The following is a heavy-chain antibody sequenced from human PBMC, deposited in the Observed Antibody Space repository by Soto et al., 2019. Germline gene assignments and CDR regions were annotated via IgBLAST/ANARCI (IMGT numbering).Heavy chain of an antibody. CDR2: ISGSGGST. CDR3: AKDLIAACRGPIDY. Sequence: PGGSLRLACAASGFTFSSYAMSWVRQAPGKGLAWVSAISGSGGSTYYADSVKGRFTISRDNSKNTLYLQMNSLRAEDTAVYYCAKDLIAACRGPIDYWGQGTLVTVSS. J-gene: IGHJ4*02. CDR1: GFTFSSYA. D-gene: IGHD6-6*01. V-gene: IGHV3-23*01.